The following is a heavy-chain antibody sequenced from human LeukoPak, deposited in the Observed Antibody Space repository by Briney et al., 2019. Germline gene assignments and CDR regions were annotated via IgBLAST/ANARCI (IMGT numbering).Heavy chain of an antibody. J-gene: IGHJ6*03. Sequence: PGGSLRLSCAASAFSFSDYNVNWVRQAPGKGLEWVSSISSSSSYIYCADSVKGRFTISRDNAKNSLYLQMNSLRAEDTAVYYCARGRRTPSIVATRNYYYYYMDVWGKGTTVTISS. CDR3: ARGRRTPSIVATRNYYYYYMDV. CDR1: AFSFSDYN. CDR2: ISSSSSYI. V-gene: IGHV3-21*01. D-gene: IGHD5-12*01.